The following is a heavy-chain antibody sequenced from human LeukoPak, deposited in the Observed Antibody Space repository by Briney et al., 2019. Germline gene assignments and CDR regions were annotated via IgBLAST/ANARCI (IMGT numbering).Heavy chain of an antibody. D-gene: IGHD3-10*01. J-gene: IGHJ5*02. CDR3: ARGPASGSNFAWFDP. V-gene: IGHV4-34*01. CDR2: INHSGTT. Sequence: KPSETLSLTCAVYGGSLSNYYWSWIRQTPGKGLEGIGEINHSGTTKYNPSLKSRVTISVDMSKSQFSLELSSVTAADTAVYYCARGPASGSNFAWFDPWGQGTLVTVSS. CDR1: GGSLSNYY.